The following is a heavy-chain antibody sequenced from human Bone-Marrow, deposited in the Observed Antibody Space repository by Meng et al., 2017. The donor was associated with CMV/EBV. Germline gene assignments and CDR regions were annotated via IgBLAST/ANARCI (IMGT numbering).Heavy chain of an antibody. D-gene: IGHD6-19*01. CDR2: ISYDGSNK. Sequence: GESLKISCAASGFTFSSYAMHWVRQAPGKGLEWVAVISYDGSNKYYADSVKGRFTISRDNSKNTLYLQQNSLRPEDTALYYCAKDRRAHSSGWEFFDFWGQGTLVTVSS. J-gene: IGHJ4*02. CDR1: GFTFSSYA. V-gene: IGHV3-30*04. CDR3: AKDRRAHSSGWEFFDF.